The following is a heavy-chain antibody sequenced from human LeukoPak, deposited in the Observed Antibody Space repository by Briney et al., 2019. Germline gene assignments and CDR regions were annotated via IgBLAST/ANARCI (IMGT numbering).Heavy chain of an antibody. Sequence: GASVTVSCTASGYTFTGYYMHWVRQAPGQGLEWMGRTNPNSGGTNYAQKFQGRVTMTRDTSISTAYMELSRLRSDDTAVYYCASSYYYDSSGYYRDFDYWAREPWSPSPQ. CDR1: GYTFTGYY. CDR2: TNPNSGGT. V-gene: IGHV1-2*06. D-gene: IGHD3-22*01. CDR3: ASSYYYDSSGYYRDFDY. J-gene: IGHJ4*02.